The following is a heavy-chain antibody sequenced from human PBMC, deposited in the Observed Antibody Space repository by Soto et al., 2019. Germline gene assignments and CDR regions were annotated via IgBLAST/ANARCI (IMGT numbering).Heavy chain of an antibody. D-gene: IGHD6-6*01. CDR2: ISGSGGST. Sequence: LRLSCAASGFTFSSYAMSWVRQAPGKGLEWVSAISGSGGSTYYADSVKGRFTISRDNSKNTLYLQMNSLRAEDTAVYYCAKDRTAGKQLAEEIDYWGQGTLVTAPQ. V-gene: IGHV3-23*01. CDR3: AKDRTAGKQLAEEIDY. CDR1: GFTFSSYA. J-gene: IGHJ4*02.